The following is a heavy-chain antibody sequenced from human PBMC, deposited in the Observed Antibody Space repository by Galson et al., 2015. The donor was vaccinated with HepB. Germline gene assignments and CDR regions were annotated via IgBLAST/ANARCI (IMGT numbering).Heavy chain of an antibody. D-gene: IGHD6-19*01. CDR1: GLTVSSEY. J-gene: IGHJ4*02. CDR3: ARDKIEDSIGWYDFDF. V-gene: IGHV3-53*01. CDR2: IYADGRT. Sequence: SLRLSCAASGLTVSSEYMSWVRQAPGKGLQWVSAIYADGRTYYGNSVKGRFTISRDNSKNMVYLQMNSLRAEDTAMYYCARDKIEDSIGWYDFDFWGQGTLVTVSS.